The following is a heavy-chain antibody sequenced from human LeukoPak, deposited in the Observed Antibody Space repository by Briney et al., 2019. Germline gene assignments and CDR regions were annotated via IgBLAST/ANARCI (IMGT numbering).Heavy chain of an antibody. V-gene: IGHV3-23*01. CDR2: ISGGGGST. CDR3: AKIAAAGSGSDY. J-gene: IGHJ4*02. D-gene: IGHD6-13*01. CDR1: GFTFMSYG. Sequence: GGSLRLSCAASGFTFMSYGMHWVRQAPGKGLEWVSAISGGGGSTYYADSVKGRFTISRDNSKNTLYLQMNSLRAEDTAVYYCAKIAAAGSGSDYWGQGTLVTVSS.